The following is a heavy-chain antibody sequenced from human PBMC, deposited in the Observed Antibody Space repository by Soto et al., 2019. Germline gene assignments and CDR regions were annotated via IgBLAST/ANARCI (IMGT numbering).Heavy chain of an antibody. J-gene: IGHJ6*02. V-gene: IGHV4-34*01. Sequence: PSETLSLTCAVHGGSFSGYYWSWIRQPPGKGLEWIGEINHSGSTNYNPSLKSRVTISVDTSKNQFSLKLSSVTAADTAVYYCARVSIVVVPAAIIRYYYYGMDVWGQGTTVTVSS. CDR1: GGSFSGYY. D-gene: IGHD2-2*02. CDR3: ARVSIVVVPAAIIRYYYYGMDV. CDR2: INHSGST.